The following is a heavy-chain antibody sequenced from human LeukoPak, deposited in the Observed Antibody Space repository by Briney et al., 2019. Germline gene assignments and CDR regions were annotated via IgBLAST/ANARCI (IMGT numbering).Heavy chain of an antibody. Sequence: PGGSQRLSCTASGFTFGTYWMHWVRQPPGKGLVWVSRIDGDGTGTDYADSVKGRFTVSRDNAKNTVYLQMNSLTAEDTSTYYCVRDNWGLDYWGQGTLVTVSS. V-gene: IGHV3-74*01. J-gene: IGHJ4*02. CDR2: IDGDGTGT. D-gene: IGHD7-27*01. CDR3: VRDNWGLDY. CDR1: GFTFGTYW.